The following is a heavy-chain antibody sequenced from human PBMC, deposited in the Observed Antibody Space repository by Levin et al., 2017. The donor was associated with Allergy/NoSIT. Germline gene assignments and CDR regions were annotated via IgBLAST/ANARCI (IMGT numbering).Heavy chain of an antibody. Sequence: AGESLKISCKGSGYNFGDYWIGWVRQMPGKGLEWMGMIFPGDSDTKYNPSFQGQVTISADKSINTAHLQWSSLKASDTAIYYCARHGLAGCNTNCYTSFYYYGMDVWGRGTTVTVSS. V-gene: IGHV5-51*01. CDR1: GYNFGDYW. CDR2: IFPGDSDT. CDR3: ARHGLAGCNTNCYTSFYYYGMDV. J-gene: IGHJ6*02. D-gene: IGHD1-1*01.